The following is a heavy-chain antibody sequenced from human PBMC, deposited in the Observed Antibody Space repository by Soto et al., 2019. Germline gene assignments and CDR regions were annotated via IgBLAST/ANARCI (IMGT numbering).Heavy chain of an antibody. J-gene: IGHJ3*02. CDR3: ARENSYSSGDAFDI. CDR1: GFTFSSYG. V-gene: IGHV3-33*01. Sequence: GGSLRLSCAASGFTFSSYGMHWVRQAPGKGLEWVAVIWYDGSNKYYADSVKGRFTISRDNSKNTLYLQMNSLRAEDTAVYYCARENSYSSGDAFDIWGQGTMVTVSS. D-gene: IGHD6-19*01. CDR2: IWYDGSNK.